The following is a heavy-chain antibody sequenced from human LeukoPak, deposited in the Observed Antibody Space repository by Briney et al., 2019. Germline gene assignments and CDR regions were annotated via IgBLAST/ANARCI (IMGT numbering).Heavy chain of an antibody. CDR2: MNPNSGNT. J-gene: IGHJ6*03. Sequence: ASVKVSCKASGYTFTSYDINWVRQATGQGLEWMGWMNPNSGNTGYAQKFQGRVTITRNTSISTAYMELSSLRSEDTAVYYCAGGRRYSSGWYKFGSKYYYYYYMDVWGKGTTVTVSS. D-gene: IGHD6-19*01. CDR3: AGGRRYSSGWYKFGSKYYYYYYMDV. CDR1: GYTFTSYD. V-gene: IGHV1-8*03.